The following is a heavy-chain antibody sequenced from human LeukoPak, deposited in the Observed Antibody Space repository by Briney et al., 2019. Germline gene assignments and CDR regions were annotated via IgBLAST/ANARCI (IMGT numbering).Heavy chain of an antibody. CDR3: ATVTTVATVADYYGMDV. J-gene: IGHJ6*02. CDR1: GGSISTYY. CDR2: IYYSGST. Sequence: SETLSLTCTVSGGSISTYYWSWIRQPPGKGLEWIGYIYYSGSTNYNPSLKSRVTISVDTSKNQFSLKLSSVTAADTAVYYCATVTTVATVADYYGMDVWGQGTTVTVSS. D-gene: IGHD4-23*01. V-gene: IGHV4-59*08.